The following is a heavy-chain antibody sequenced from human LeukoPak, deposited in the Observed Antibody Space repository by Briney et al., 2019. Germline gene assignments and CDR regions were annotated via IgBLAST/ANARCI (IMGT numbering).Heavy chain of an antibody. CDR1: GFTFSSYA. J-gene: IGHJ4*02. CDR3: AKVRLKAVAGRFDY. V-gene: IGHV3-23*01. CDR2: VTDRGGNT. Sequence: GGSLRLSCAASGFTFSSYAMTWVRQAPGKGLEWVSSVTDRGGNTYYADSVKGRFTISRDNSKNTLYLQMNSLRAEDTAVYYCAKVRLKAVAGRFDYWGQGTLVTVSS. D-gene: IGHD6-19*01.